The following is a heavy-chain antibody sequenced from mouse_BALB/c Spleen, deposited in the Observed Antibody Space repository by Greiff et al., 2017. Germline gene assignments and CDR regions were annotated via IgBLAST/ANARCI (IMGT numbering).Heavy chain of an antibody. CDR3: ARGVYYFDY. V-gene: IGHV5-6-5*01. CDR2: ISSGGST. J-gene: IGHJ2*01. CDR1: GFTFSSYA. Sequence: EVMLVESGGGLVKPGGSLKLSCAASGFTFSSYAMSWVRQTPEKRLEWVASISSGGSTYYPDRVKGRFTISKDKNRNILYLQMSSLRSEDTAVYYCARGVYYFDYWGQGTTLTVAS.